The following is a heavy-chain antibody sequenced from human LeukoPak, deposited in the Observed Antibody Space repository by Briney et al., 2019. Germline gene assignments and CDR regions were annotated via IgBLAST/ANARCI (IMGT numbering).Heavy chain of an antibody. CDR3: ARESDPRGSGTTSGDAFDI. V-gene: IGHV1-18*01. CDR2: ISGYNGDT. J-gene: IGHJ3*02. D-gene: IGHD1-1*01. Sequence: ASVKVSCKASGYTFSSYGISWVRQAPGQGLEWMGWISGYNGDTNYAQKFQGRVTMTTDTSTSTAYVELRSLRSDDTAVYYCARESDPRGSGTTSGDAFDIWGQGTMVTVSS. CDR1: GYTFSSYG.